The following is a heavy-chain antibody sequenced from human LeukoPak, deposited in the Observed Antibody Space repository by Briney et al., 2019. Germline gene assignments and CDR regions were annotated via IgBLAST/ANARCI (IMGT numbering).Heavy chain of an antibody. CDR1: GGSFSGYY. CDR2: INHSGST. J-gene: IGHJ4*02. V-gene: IGHV4-34*01. D-gene: IGHD3-22*01. Sequence: SETLSLTCAVYGGSFSGYYWSWIRQPPGKGLEWIGEINHSGSTNYNPSLKSRVTISVDTSKNQFSLKLSSVTAADTAVYYCARGVRQYYYDSSGYSRYFDYWGQGTLVTVSS. CDR3: ARGVRQYYYDSSGYSRYFDY.